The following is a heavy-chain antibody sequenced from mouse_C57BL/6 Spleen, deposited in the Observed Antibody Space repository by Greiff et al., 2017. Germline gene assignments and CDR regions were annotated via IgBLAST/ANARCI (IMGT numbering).Heavy chain of an antibody. CDR3: ARKGIYYGNYGHYFDY. D-gene: IGHD2-1*01. Sequence: EVKLVESGAELVRPGSSVKMSCKTSGYTFTSYGINWVKQRPGQGLEWIGYIYIGNGYTEYNEKFKGKATLTSDTSSSTAYMQLSSLTSEDSAIYFCARKGIYYGNYGHYFDYWGQGTTLTVSS. CDR1: GYTFTSYG. J-gene: IGHJ2*01. CDR2: IYIGNGYT. V-gene: IGHV1-58*01.